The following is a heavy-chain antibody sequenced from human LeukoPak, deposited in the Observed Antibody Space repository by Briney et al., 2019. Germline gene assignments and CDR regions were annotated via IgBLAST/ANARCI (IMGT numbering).Heavy chain of an antibody. V-gene: IGHV3-11*01. Sequence: GGSLGLSCAASGFTFSDYYMSWIRQAPGKGLEWVSYISISGSTMYYADSVKGRFTSSRDNAKNSLYLQMNSLRAEDTAIYYCAKGTGDTAYYFDFWGQGVLVTVSS. D-gene: IGHD7-27*01. CDR2: ISISGSTM. J-gene: IGHJ4*02. CDR3: AKGTGDTAYYFDF. CDR1: GFTFSDYY.